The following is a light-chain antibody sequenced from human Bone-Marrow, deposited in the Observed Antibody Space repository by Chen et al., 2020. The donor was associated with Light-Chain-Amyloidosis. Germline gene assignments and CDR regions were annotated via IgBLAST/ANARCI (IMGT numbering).Light chain of an antibody. V-gene: IGLV3-21*02. J-gene: IGLJ3*02. CDR3: QVWDRSRDRPV. Sequence: SYVLTQPSSVSVAPGQTATIVCGGNNIGSTSVHWYQQTPGQAPLLVVYDDSDRPSGIPERLSGSNSGNTATLTISRVEAGDEADYYCQVWDRSRDRPVFGGGTKLTVL. CDR1: NIGSTS. CDR2: DDS.